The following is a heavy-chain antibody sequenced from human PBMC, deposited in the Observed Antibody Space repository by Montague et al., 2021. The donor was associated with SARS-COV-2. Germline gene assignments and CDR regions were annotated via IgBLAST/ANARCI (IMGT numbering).Heavy chain of an antibody. V-gene: IGHV4-59*12. CDR3: ARWGEYYDSPYYYYAMDV. CDR1: GGFISPYY. Sequence: SETLSLTCTVSGGFISPYYWSWIRQSPGKGLECIGYTSYSGSTDYNPSLKSRVTISIDTSKNQFSLKLSSVTAADTAVYYCARWGEYYDSPYYYYAMDVWGQGTTVTVSS. CDR2: TSYSGST. J-gene: IGHJ6*02. D-gene: IGHD3-3*01.